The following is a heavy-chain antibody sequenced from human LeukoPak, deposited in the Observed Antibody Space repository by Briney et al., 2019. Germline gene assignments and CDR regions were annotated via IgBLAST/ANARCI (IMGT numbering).Heavy chain of an antibody. CDR2: ISGSGGST. D-gene: IGHD5-18*01. V-gene: IGHV3-23*01. CDR3: ARGGSDTAMAHDY. CDR1: GFTFSSYA. J-gene: IGHJ4*02. Sequence: GGSLRLSCAASGFTFSSYAMSWVRQAPGKGLEWVSGISGSGGSTNYADSVKGRFTISRDDAKNTLYLQLNSLRAEDTAVYFCARGGSDTAMAHDYWGQGTLVTVSP.